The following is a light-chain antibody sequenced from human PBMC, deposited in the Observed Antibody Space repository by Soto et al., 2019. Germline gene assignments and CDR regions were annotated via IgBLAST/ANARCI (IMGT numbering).Light chain of an antibody. V-gene: IGKV1-9*01. CDR1: QGISTY. CDR3: QHLNNYPLT. CDR2: AAS. J-gene: IGKJ4*01. Sequence: DIQLTQSPSFLSASVGDRVTITCRASQGISTYLAWYQQKPGKVPNLLVYAASTLQSGVPSRFSGSGSWTEFTLTISSLQPEDFASYYCQHLNNYPLTCGGGTKVEI.